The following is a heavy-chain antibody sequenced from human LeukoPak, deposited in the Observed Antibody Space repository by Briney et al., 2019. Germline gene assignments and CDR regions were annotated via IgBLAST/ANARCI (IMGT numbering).Heavy chain of an antibody. CDR3: ARHSYYGSGSYYMSPGVYYYYYMDV. D-gene: IGHD3-10*01. J-gene: IGHJ6*03. V-gene: IGHV5-51*01. Sequence: GESLKISCKGSGYSFTSYWIGWVRQMPGKGLEWMGIIYSGDSDTRYSPSFQGQVTISADKSISTAYLQWSSLKASDTAMYYCARHSYYGSGSYYMSPGVYYYYYMDVWGKGTTVTVSS. CDR1: GYSFTSYW. CDR2: IYSGDSDT.